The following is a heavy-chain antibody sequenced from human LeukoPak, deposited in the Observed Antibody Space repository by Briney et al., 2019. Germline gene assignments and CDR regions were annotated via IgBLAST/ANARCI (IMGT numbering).Heavy chain of an antibody. V-gene: IGHV1-18*01. CDR2: ISGYSGNT. Sequence: GASVKVSCKASGYTFTSYGISWVRQAPGQGLEWMGWISGYSGNTNYAQKFQGRVTMTTDISTSTAYMELRSLRSDDTAVYYCARSLVVIALDAFDIWGQGTMVTVSS. CDR3: ARSLVVIALDAFDI. D-gene: IGHD3-22*01. CDR1: GYTFTSYG. J-gene: IGHJ3*02.